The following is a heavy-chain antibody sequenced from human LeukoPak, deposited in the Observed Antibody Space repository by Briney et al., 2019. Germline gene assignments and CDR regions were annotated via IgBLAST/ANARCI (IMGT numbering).Heavy chain of an antibody. V-gene: IGHV1-2*02. D-gene: IGHD5-12*01. CDR1: GYTVTVYY. J-gene: IGHJ6*03. Sequence: GASVKVSCKASGYTVTVYYMHWVRQAPGQGLEWMGWINPNSGGTNYAQKFQGRVTMTRDTSIGTAYMELSRLRSDDTAVYYCARGYQIVATIGEYYYYYYMDVWGKGTTVTVSS. CDR3: ARGYQIVATIGEYYYYYYMDV. CDR2: INPNSGGT.